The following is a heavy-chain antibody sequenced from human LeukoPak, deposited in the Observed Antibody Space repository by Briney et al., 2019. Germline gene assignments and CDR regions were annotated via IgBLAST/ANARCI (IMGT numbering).Heavy chain of an antibody. CDR1: GYTFTGYY. Sequence: ASVKVSCKASGYTFTGYYMHWVRQAPGQGLEWMGWINPNSGGTNYAQKFQGRVTMTRDTSISTAYLQWSSLKASDTAMYYCAVKGYCTGGYCYADSWGQGTLVSVSS. J-gene: IGHJ4*02. CDR2: INPNSGGT. D-gene: IGHD2-15*01. V-gene: IGHV1-2*02. CDR3: AVKGYCTGGYCYADS.